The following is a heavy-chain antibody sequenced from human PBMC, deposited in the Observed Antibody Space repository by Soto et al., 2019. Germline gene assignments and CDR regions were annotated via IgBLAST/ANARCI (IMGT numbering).Heavy chain of an antibody. CDR1: GGSISSYY. V-gene: IGHV4-4*07. CDR2: TYTSGST. J-gene: IGHJ4*02. Sequence: SETLSLTCTVSGGSISSYYWSWIRQPAGKGLEWIGRTYTSGSTNYNPSLKSRVTMSVDTSKSQFSLNLSSVTAADTAVYYCARACSSTNCYDVFDYWGQGTLVTVSS. D-gene: IGHD2-2*01. CDR3: ARACSSTNCYDVFDY.